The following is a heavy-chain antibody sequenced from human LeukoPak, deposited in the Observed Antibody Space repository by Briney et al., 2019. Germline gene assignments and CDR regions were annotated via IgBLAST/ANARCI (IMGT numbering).Heavy chain of an antibody. V-gene: IGHV5-51*01. CDR2: IYPGDSDT. CDR1: GYSFTSYW. Sequence: GESLKISCKGSGYSFTSYWIGEVRQMPGKGLEWMGIIYPGDSDTRYSPSFQGQVTISAEKSISTAYLQWSSLKASDTAMYYCARQCCMVGGTIDYWGQGTLVTVSS. J-gene: IGHJ4*02. CDR3: ARQCCMVGGTIDY. D-gene: IGHD1-26*01.